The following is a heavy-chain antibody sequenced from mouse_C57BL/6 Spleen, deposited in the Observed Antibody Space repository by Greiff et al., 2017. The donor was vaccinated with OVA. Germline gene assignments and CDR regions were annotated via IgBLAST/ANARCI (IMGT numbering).Heavy chain of an antibody. CDR3: ARSPGYYGSSHAMDY. D-gene: IGHD1-1*01. CDR1: GYAFSSSW. Sequence: QVQLQQSGPELVKPGASVKISCKASGYAFSSSWMNWVKQRPGKGLEWIGRIYPGDGDTNYNGKFKGKATLTADKSSSTAYMQLSSLTSEDSAVYFCARSPGYYGSSHAMDYWGQGTSVTVSS. V-gene: IGHV1-82*01. J-gene: IGHJ4*01. CDR2: IYPGDGDT.